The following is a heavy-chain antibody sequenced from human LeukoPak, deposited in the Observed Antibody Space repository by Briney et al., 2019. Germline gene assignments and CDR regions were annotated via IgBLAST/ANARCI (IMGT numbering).Heavy chain of an antibody. Sequence: SVKVSCKASGYTFTGYYMHWVRQAPGQGLEWMGGIIPIFGTANYAQKFQGRVTITTDESTSTAYMELSSLRSEDTAVYYCAGNNYYGSGSSDYWGQGTLVTVSS. CDR3: AGNNYYGSGSSDY. CDR2: IIPIFGTA. D-gene: IGHD3-10*01. J-gene: IGHJ4*02. V-gene: IGHV1-69*05. CDR1: GYTFTGYY.